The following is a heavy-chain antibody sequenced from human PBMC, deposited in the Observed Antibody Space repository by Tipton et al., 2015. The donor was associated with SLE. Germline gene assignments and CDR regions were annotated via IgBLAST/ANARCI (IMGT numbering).Heavy chain of an antibody. CDR3: VRESLRASV. J-gene: IGHJ4*02. V-gene: IGHV3-21*04. CDR1: GFTFSSYW. CDR2: ISSGSSYI. Sequence: SLRLSCVGSGFTFSSYWMSWVRQAPGKGLEWVSFISSGSSYIYYGDSVQGRFSISRDDAKNSVYLQMNSLGVEDTATYYCVRESLRASVWGQGTPVTVSS.